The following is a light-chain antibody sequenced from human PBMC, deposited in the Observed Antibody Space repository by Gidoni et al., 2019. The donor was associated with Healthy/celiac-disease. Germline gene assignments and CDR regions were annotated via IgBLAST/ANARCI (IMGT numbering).Light chain of an antibody. CDR1: QDISNY. Sequence: DIQTTQSPSSPSASVGDSVIITCQASQDISNYLNWYQQKPGKAPKLLIYAASNLETGVPSRFNGSGSGTDFTFTISSLQPENIATYFWQQYDNLRLTFGGGTKVEIK. CDR2: AAS. J-gene: IGKJ4*01. CDR3: QQYDNLRLT. V-gene: IGKV1-33*01.